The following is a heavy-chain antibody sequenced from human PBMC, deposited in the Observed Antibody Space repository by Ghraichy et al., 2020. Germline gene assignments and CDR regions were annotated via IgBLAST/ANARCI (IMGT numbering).Heavy chain of an antibody. CDR2: IYSSGSA. V-gene: IGHV3-53*01. J-gene: IGHJ4*02. D-gene: IGHD1-1*01. CDR1: GFIVSIDC. CDR3: ARGGCSTVNWYGAVQNHFDC. Sequence: GGSLRLSCVASGFIVSIDCMSWVRQAPGKGLEWVSAIYSSGSAYYADAVKGRFSIFRDNSKNTLYLQMNSLRDDDTAVYYCARGGCSTVNWYGAVQNHFDCWGQGTLVTVSS.